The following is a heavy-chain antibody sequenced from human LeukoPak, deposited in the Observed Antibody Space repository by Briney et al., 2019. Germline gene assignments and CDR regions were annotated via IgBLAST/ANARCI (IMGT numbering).Heavy chain of an antibody. CDR3: ARRAGAYSHPYDY. CDR2: IYSDNT. J-gene: IGHJ4*02. Sequence: GGSLRLSCTVSGFTVSSNSMSWVRQAPGEGLEWISFIYSDNTHYSDSVKGRFTISRDNSKNTLYLQMNSLRAEDTAVYYCARRAGAYSHPYDYWGQGTLVTVSS. CDR1: GFTVSSNS. D-gene: IGHD4/OR15-4a*01. V-gene: IGHV3-53*01.